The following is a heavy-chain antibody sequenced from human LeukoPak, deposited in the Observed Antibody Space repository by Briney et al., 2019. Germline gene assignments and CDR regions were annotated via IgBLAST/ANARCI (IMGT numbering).Heavy chain of an antibody. CDR3: ARGPDIVATITNYYGMDV. Sequence: SETLSLTCAVSGGSISSGGYSWSWIRQPPGKGLEWIGYIYHSGSTYYNPSLKSRVTISVDRSKNQFSLKLSSVTAADTAVYYCARGPDIVATITNYYGMDVWGQGTTVTVSS. CDR1: GGSISSGGYS. D-gene: IGHD5-12*01. J-gene: IGHJ6*02. V-gene: IGHV4-30-2*01. CDR2: IYHSGST.